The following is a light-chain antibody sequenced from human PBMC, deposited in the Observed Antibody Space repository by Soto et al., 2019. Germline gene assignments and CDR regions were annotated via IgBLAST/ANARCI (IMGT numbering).Light chain of an antibody. J-gene: IGKJ1*01. CDR2: DAS. Sequence: DIQMTQSPSTLSASVGDRVTITCRASQSISSWLAWYQQKPGKAPKLLIYDASSLESGVPSRFSGSGSGTEFTLTISSLQPDDFATYYCQQYNSSPTFGKGTKVEIK. CDR3: QQYNSSPT. CDR1: QSISSW. V-gene: IGKV1-5*01.